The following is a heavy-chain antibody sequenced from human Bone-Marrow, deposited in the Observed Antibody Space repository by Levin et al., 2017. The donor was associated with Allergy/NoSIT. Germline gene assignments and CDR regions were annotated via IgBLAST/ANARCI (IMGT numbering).Heavy chain of an antibody. CDR1: PS. Sequence: PSLDWVRQAPGKGLEWVGRITSKGNSYSSEYAASVRGRFPLSRDDSENSVYLQMNSLKTEDTAVYYCADLGRSYGLDVWGQGTTVTVSS. CDR3: ADLGRSYGLDV. V-gene: IGHV3-72*01. J-gene: IGHJ6*02. CDR2: ITSKGNSYSS. D-gene: IGHD1-26*01.